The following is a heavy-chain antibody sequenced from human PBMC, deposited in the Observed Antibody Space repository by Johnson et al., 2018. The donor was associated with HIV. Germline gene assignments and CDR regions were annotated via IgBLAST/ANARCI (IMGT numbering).Heavy chain of an antibody. CDR2: MSFDGGNK. CDR3: ARNGLIPAAKGVAFDI. Sequence: QVQLAESGGGVVQPGRSLRLSCAASGFSFSSYAMHWVRQAPGKGLEWVALMSFDGGNKYYADSVKGRFTISRDNSKNTLYLQMNSLRAEDTAVYYCARNGLIPAAKGVAFDIWGHGTTVTVSS. D-gene: IGHD2-2*01. CDR1: GFSFSSYA. J-gene: IGHJ3*02. V-gene: IGHV3-30*04.